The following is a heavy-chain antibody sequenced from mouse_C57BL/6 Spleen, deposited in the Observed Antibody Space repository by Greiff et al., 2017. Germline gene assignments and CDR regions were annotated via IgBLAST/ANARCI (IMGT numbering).Heavy chain of an antibody. CDR3: ARSAMMVGGYFDY. V-gene: IGHV1-69*01. J-gene: IGHJ2*01. CDR1: GYTFTSYW. CDR2: IDPSDSYT. Sequence: VQLQQPGAELVMPGASVKLSCKASGYTFTSYWMHWVKQRPGQGLEWIGEIDPSDSYTNYNQKFKGKSKLTVDKSSSTAYMQLSSLTSEDSAVYYCARSAMMVGGYFDYWGQGTTLTVSS. D-gene: IGHD2-3*01.